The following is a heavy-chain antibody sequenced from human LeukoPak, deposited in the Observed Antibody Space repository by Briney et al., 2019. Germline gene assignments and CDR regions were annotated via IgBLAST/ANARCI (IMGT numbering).Heavy chain of an antibody. CDR3: ARDLFNWGWGWSYDAFDI. CDR2: ISAYNGNT. CDR1: GYTFTSYG. D-gene: IGHD7-27*01. V-gene: IGHV1-18*01. J-gene: IGHJ3*02. Sequence: ASVKVSCKASGYTFTSYGISWVRQAPGQGLEWMGWISAYNGNTNYAQKLQGRVTMTTDTSTITAYMELRSLRSDDTAVYYCARDLFNWGWGWSYDAFDIWGQGTMVTVSS.